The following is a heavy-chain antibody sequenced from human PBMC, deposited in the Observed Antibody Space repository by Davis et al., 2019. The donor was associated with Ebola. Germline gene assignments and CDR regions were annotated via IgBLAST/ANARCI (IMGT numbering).Heavy chain of an antibody. CDR3: ALFDGDEASNWFDP. Sequence: ASVKVSCKASGYTFTSYGISWVRQAPGQGLEWMGWISAYNGNTNYAQKLQGRVTMTRDTSTSTAYMELSSLRSEDTAVYYCALFDGDEASNWFDPWGQGTLVTVSS. D-gene: IGHD4-17*01. CDR2: ISAYNGNT. CDR1: GYTFTSYG. V-gene: IGHV1-18*04. J-gene: IGHJ5*02.